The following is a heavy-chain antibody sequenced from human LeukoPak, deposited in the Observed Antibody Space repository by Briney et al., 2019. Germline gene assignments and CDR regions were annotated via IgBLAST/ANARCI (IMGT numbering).Heavy chain of an antibody. J-gene: IGHJ4*02. CDR2: IYYSGST. CDR3: ARDGEMATIMPTWPDY. CDR1: GGSISSYY. V-gene: IGHV4-59*01. D-gene: IGHD5-24*01. Sequence: SETLSLTCTVSGGSISSYYWSWIRQPPGKGLEWIGYIYYSGSTNYNPSLKSRVTISVDTSKNQFSLKLSSVTAADTAVYYCARDGEMATIMPTWPDYWGQGTLVTVSS.